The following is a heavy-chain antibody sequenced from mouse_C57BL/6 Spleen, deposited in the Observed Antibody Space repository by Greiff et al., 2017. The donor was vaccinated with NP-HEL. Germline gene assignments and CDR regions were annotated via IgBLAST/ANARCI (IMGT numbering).Heavy chain of an antibody. Sequence: VQLQQSGPELVKPGASVKISCKASGYTFTDYYMNWVKQSHGKSLEWIGDINPNNGGTSYNQKFKGKATLTVDKSSSTAYMELRSLTSEDSAVYYCASYDEGAWFAYWGQGTLVTVSA. D-gene: IGHD2-12*01. CDR3: ASYDEGAWFAY. CDR1: GYTFTDYY. CDR2: INPNNGGT. V-gene: IGHV1-26*01. J-gene: IGHJ3*01.